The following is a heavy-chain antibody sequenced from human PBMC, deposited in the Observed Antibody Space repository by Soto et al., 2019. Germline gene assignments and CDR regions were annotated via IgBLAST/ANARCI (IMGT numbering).Heavy chain of an antibody. Sequence: GGSLRLSCAASGFTFSSYSMNWVRQAPGKGLEWVSYISSSSSTIYYADSVKGRFTISRDNAKNSLYLQMNSLRAEDTAVYYCASDDYGDYYSYLDAFDIWGQGTMVTVS. D-gene: IGHD4-17*01. CDR1: GFTFSSYS. CDR3: ASDDYGDYYSYLDAFDI. CDR2: ISSSSSTI. V-gene: IGHV3-48*01. J-gene: IGHJ3*02.